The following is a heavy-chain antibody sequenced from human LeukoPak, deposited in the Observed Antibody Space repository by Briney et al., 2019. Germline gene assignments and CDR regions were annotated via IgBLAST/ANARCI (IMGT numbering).Heavy chain of an antibody. D-gene: IGHD3-22*01. V-gene: IGHV1-2*02. CDR2: INPNSGGT. J-gene: IGHJ5*02. Sequence: ASVKVSCKASGYTFTGYYMHWVRQAPGQGLEWMGWINPNSGGTNYAQKFQGRVTMTRDTSISTAYMELSRLRSDETAVYYCARELDYDDSSGYTNWFDPWGQGTLVTVSS. CDR3: ARELDYDDSSGYTNWFDP. CDR1: GYTFTGYY.